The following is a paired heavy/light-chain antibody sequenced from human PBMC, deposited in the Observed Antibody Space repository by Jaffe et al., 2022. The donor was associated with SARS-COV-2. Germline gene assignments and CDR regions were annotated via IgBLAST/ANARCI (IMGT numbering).Light chain of an antibody. CDR1: QGISTW. CDR3: QQVNYFPLT. Sequence: DIQMTQSPSSVSASVGDRVTITCRASQGISTWLAWYQQKPGKAPNLLIYHASSLQSGVPSRFSGSGSGTDFTLTISSLQPEDFATYFCQQVNYFPLTFGGGTKVEIK. J-gene: IGKJ4*01. CDR2: HAS. V-gene: IGKV1D-12*01.
Heavy chain of an antibody. CDR2: ISGDGAST. V-gene: IGHV3-74*01. D-gene: IGHD3-10*01. J-gene: IGHJ6*03. CDR1: GSTPY. CDR3: ARDKGVPGNNMDV. Sequence: EVQLVESGGGLVQPGGSLRLSCAASGSTPYLYWVRQAPGKGLVWVSRISGDGASTIYADSVKGRFTVSRDNAKNTVYLQMNSLRVEDTAVYYCARDKGVPGNNMDVWGKGTTVTVSS.